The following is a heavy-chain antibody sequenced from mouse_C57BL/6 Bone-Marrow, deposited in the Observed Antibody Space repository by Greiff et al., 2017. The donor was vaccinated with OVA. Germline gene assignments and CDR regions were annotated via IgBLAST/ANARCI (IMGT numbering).Heavy chain of an antibody. D-gene: IGHD1-1*01. J-gene: IGHJ2*01. V-gene: IGHV1-50*01. CDR3: ARRDGSRDY. Sequence: QVQLKQPVAELVKPGASVKLSCKASGYTFTSYWMQWVKQRPGQGLEWIGEIDPSDSYTNYNQKFKGKATLTVDTSSSTAYMQLSSLTSEDSAVYYCARRDGSRDYWGQGTTLTVSS. CDR2: IDPSDSYT. CDR1: GYTFTSYW.